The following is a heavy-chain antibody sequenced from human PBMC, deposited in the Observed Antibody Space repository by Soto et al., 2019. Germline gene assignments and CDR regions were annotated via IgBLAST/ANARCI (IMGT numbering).Heavy chain of an antibody. D-gene: IGHD3-9*01. CDR1: GGSFSGYY. CDR2: INHSGST. J-gene: IGHJ4*02. Sequence: NTSETLSLTCAVYGGSFSGYYWSWIRQPPGKGLEWIGEINHSGSTNYNPSLKSRVTISVDTSKNQFSLKLSSVTAADTAVYYCARAPSGDILTGYHNPFDYWGQGTLVTVSS. V-gene: IGHV4-34*09. CDR3: ARAPSGDILTGYHNPFDY.